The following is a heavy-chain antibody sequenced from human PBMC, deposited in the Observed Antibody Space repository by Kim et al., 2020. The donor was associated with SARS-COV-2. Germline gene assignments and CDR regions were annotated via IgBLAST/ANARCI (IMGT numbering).Heavy chain of an antibody. J-gene: IGHJ4*02. CDR2: INHSGST. Sequence: SETLSLTCAVYGGSFSGYYWSWIRQPPGKGLEWIGEINHSGSTKYTPSLKSRVTISVDTSKNQFSLKMKSVTAADTAVYFCSRGWRVPGPYSIVVPAAVHDFWGQGNLVTVSS. V-gene: IGHV4-34*01. D-gene: IGHD2-2*01. CDR3: SRGWRVPGPYSIVVPAAVHDF. CDR1: GGSFSGYY.